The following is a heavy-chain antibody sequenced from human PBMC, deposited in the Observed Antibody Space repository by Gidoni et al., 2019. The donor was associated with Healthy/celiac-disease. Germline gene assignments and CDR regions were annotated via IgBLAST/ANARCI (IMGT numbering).Heavy chain of an antibody. D-gene: IGHD6-6*01. Sequence: QVQLQESGPGLAKPSETLSLTCPVSGGSVSSGSYYWSWIRPPPGKGLEWIGYIYYSGSTNYNPSLKSRVTISVDTSKNQFSLKLSSVTAADTAVYYCARGTAIAAPSYCFDYWGQGTLVTVSS. CDR3: ARGTAIAAPSYCFDY. CDR1: GGSVSSGSYY. V-gene: IGHV4-61*01. J-gene: IGHJ4*02. CDR2: IYYSGST.